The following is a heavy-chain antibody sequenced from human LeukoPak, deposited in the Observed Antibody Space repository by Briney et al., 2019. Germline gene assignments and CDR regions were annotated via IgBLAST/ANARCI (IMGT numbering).Heavy chain of an antibody. D-gene: IGHD2-2*01. Sequence: GGSLRHSCAASGVTFSSYGMHWVRQAPGKGLEWVAFIRYDGSKKYYADSVKGRFTISRDNSKNTLYLQMNSLRAEDTAVYYYSKDSYRCYSSSSPTYYYYKDVWGKGTMVTVSS. CDR3: SKDSYRCYSSSSPTYYYYKDV. CDR1: GVTFSSYG. V-gene: IGHV3-30*02. CDR2: IRYDGSKK. J-gene: IGHJ6*03.